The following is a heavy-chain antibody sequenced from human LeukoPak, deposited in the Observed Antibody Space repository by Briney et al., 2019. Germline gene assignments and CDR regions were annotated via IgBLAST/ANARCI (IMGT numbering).Heavy chain of an antibody. CDR1: GFTFSSYA. D-gene: IGHD6-19*01. J-gene: IGHJ4*02. CDR3: ARAAWLDKYFDY. CDR2: ISYDGSNK. V-gene: IGHV3-30*04. Sequence: PGRSLRLSCAASGFTFSSYAMHWVRQAPGKELEWVAVISYDGSNKYYADSVKGRFTISRDNSKNTLYLQMNSLRAEDTAVYYCARAAWLDKYFDYWGQGTLVTVSS.